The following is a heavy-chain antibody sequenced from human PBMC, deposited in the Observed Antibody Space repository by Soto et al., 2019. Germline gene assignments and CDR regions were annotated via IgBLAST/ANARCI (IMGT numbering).Heavy chain of an antibody. CDR3: ARGSVTLVRGVIRFDS. CDR1: GYTFTNYY. J-gene: IGHJ4*02. CDR2: ITPSGGGT. Sequence: GASVKVSCKASGYTFTNYYVHWVRQAPGQGLEWMGMITPSGGGTSYAQKFQGRVTMTTDTSTSTVYMELRSLRSEDTAVYYCARGSVTLVRGVIRFDSWGQGTLVTV. V-gene: IGHV1-46*01. D-gene: IGHD3-10*01.